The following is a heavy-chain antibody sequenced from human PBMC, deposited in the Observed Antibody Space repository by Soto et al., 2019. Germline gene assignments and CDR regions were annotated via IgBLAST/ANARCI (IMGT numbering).Heavy chain of an antibody. J-gene: IGHJ4*02. D-gene: IGHD3-10*01. CDR1: GGSFSRYH. Sequence: QVQLQQWGAGLLKPSETLSLTCTVYGGSFSRYHWNWIRQAPGKGLEWIGEIHHDGGTNYSPSLEGRVTISVDTAKNEFSLKLSSVTAADPGVYYCARGYGEEWPTSDFWGQGTLVNVSS. V-gene: IGHV4-34*01. CDR3: ARGYGEEWPTSDF. CDR2: IHHDGGT.